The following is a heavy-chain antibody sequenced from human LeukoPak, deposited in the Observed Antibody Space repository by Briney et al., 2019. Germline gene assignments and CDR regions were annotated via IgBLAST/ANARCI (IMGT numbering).Heavy chain of an antibody. CDR2: ISGSGGST. CDR1: GFTFSSYA. V-gene: IGHV3-23*01. D-gene: IGHD6-13*01. Sequence: TGGSLRLSCAATGFTFSSYAMSWVRQAPGKGLEWVSAISGSGGSTYYADSVKGRFTISRDNSKNTLYLQMNSLRAEDTAVYYCAKCGGYVAAAGNPDYWGQGTLVTVSS. J-gene: IGHJ4*02. CDR3: AKCGGYVAAAGNPDY.